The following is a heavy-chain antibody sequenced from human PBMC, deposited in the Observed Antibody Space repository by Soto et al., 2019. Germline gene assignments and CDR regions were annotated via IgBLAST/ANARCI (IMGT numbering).Heavy chain of an antibody. CDR1: GFTVSSNY. J-gene: IGHJ4*02. Sequence: GGSLRLSCAASGFTVSSNYMSWVRQAPGKGLEWVSVIYSGGSTYYAASVKGRFTISRDNSKNTLYLQMNSLRAEDTAVYYCARVHVGSGWPYDYWGQGTLVTVSS. D-gene: IGHD6-19*01. CDR2: IYSGGST. CDR3: ARVHVGSGWPYDY. V-gene: IGHV3-53*01.